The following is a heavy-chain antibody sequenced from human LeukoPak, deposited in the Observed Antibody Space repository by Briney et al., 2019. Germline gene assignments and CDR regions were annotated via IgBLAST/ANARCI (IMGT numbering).Heavy chain of an antibody. J-gene: IGHJ4*02. V-gene: IGHV4-59*01. CDR3: ARAAPLLVAPHDD. D-gene: IGHD2-21*01. Sequence: PSEILSLTCTVSGGSISSYYWSWSRQPPGKGLEWIGYIYYRGSTNYNPSLKSRVTISVDTSKNQFSLKLNSVTAADTAVYYCARAAPLLVAPHDDWGPGTLVTVSS. CDR1: GGSISSYY. CDR2: IYYRGST.